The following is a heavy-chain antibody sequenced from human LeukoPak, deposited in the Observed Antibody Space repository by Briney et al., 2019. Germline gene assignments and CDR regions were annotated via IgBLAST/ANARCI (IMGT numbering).Heavy chain of an antibody. V-gene: IGHV3-30*18. J-gene: IGHJ4*02. CDR1: GFTFSSYG. CDR3: AKVLLGTTYYFDY. D-gene: IGHD1-26*01. CDR2: ISNDGSNK. Sequence: PGGSLRLSCAASGFTFSSYGMHWVRQAPGKGLEWVAVISNDGSNKYYADSVKGRFTISRDNSKNTLYLQMNSLRVEDTAVYYCAKVLLGTTYYFDYWAREPWSPSPQ.